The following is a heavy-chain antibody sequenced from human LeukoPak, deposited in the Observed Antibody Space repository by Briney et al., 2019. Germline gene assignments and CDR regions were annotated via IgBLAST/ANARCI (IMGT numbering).Heavy chain of an antibody. V-gene: IGHV4-39*07. Sequence: PSETLSLTCTVSGGSISSSSYYWGWIRQPPGKGLEWIGSIYYSGSTYYNPSLKSRVTISVDTSKNQFSLKLSSVTAADTAVYYCARVGYDFWRSYYYYYMDVWGKGTTVTVSS. CDR3: ARVGYDFWRSYYYYYMDV. J-gene: IGHJ6*03. CDR1: GGSISSSSYY. CDR2: IYYSGST. D-gene: IGHD3-3*01.